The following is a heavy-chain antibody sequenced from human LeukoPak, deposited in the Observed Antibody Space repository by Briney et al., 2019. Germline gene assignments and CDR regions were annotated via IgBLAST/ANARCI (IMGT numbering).Heavy chain of an antibody. CDR2: IKQDGSEK. J-gene: IGHJ4*02. V-gene: IGHV3-7*01. CDR1: GFTFSSYW. D-gene: IGHD4-17*01. CDR3: ASQSTPVTIFDY. Sequence: GGSLRLSCAASGFTFSSYWMSWGRQAPGKGLEWVANIKQDGSEKYYVDSVKGRFTISRDNAKNSLYLQMNSLRAEDTAVYYCASQSTPVTIFDYWGQGTLVTVSS.